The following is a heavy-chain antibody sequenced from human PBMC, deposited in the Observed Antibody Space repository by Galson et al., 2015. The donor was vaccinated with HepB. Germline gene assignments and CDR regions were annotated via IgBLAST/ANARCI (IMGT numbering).Heavy chain of an antibody. V-gene: IGHV3-48*02. J-gene: IGHJ4*02. CDR2: ISSSSSTI. Sequence: SLRLSCAASGFTFSSYNMNWVRQAPGKGLEWVSYISSSSSTIYYADSVKGRFTISRDNAKNSLYLQMNSLRDEDTAVYYCARRIAVAGPPGFDYWGQGTLVTVSS. CDR1: GFTFSSYN. CDR3: ARRIAVAGPPGFDY. D-gene: IGHD6-19*01.